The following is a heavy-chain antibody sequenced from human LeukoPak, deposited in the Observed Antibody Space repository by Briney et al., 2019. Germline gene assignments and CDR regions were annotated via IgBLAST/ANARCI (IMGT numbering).Heavy chain of an antibody. D-gene: IGHD5-24*01. Sequence: GRSLRLSCAASGFTFSSYAMHWVRQAPGKGLEWVAVISYDGSNKYYADSVKGRFTISRDNSKNTLYLQMNSPRAEDTAVYYCAKHGDGYLYWGQGTLVTVSS. CDR2: ISYDGSNK. CDR1: GFTFSSYA. V-gene: IGHV3-30*04. CDR3: AKHGDGYLY. J-gene: IGHJ4*02.